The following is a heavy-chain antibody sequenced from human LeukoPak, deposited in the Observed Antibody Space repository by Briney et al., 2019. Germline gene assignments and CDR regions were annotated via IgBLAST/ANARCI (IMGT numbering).Heavy chain of an antibody. CDR1: GGSISSSSYY. V-gene: IGHV4-39*07. J-gene: IGHJ4*02. CDR3: ARGGPGLYDSSGYSDY. Sequence: PSETLSLTCTVSGGSISSSSYYWSWIRQPPGKGLEWIGEINHSGSTNYNPSLKSRVTISVDTSKNQFSLKLSSVTAADTAVYYCARGGPGLYDSSGYSDYWGQGTLVTVSS. CDR2: INHSGST. D-gene: IGHD3-22*01.